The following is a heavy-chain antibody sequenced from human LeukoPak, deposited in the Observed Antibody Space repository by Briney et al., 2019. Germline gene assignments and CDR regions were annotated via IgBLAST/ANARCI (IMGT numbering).Heavy chain of an antibody. CDR1: GXTFSSYA. V-gene: IGHV3-33*01. CDR2: IGSDGNKK. CDR3: ARGRYSSNWKDY. D-gene: IGHD1-20*01. Sequence: GRSLRLSCAASGXTFSSYAMHWVRQAPGKGLEWVALIGSDGNKKYYADSVKGRFSISRDNSNNTLYLQMNSLGVEDTAVYYCARGRYSSNWKDYWGQGTLVTVSS. J-gene: IGHJ4*02.